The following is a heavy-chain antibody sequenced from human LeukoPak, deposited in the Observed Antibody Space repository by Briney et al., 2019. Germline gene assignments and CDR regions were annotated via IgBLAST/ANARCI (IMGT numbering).Heavy chain of an antibody. CDR1: GFPFSGYW. CDR2: IKPDGSYT. J-gene: IGHJ4*02. CDR3: ARDYSSVPEY. Sequence: GGSLRLSCAASGFPFSGYWTYWLRQAPGKGMVWVSRIKPDGSYTSYADFVKGRFTTSRDNAKNTLYLQLSSLRAEDTAVYYCARDYSSVPEYWGQGTLVTVSS. V-gene: IGHV3-74*01. D-gene: IGHD6-19*01.